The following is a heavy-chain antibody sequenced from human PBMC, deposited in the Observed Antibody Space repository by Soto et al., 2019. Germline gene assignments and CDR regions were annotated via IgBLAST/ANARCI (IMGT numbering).Heavy chain of an antibody. Sequence: QVQLQESGPGLAKPSETLSLTCTVSGGSISTYYWSWIRQPPGKGLEWIGYIYYSGSTNYNPSLKSRVTISVGTSKTQFSLKLSSVTAADTAVYYCARGGWRHIDYWGQGTLVTVSS. CDR1: GGSISTYY. V-gene: IGHV4-59*08. CDR2: IYYSGST. J-gene: IGHJ4*02. D-gene: IGHD3-3*01. CDR3: ARGGWRHIDY.